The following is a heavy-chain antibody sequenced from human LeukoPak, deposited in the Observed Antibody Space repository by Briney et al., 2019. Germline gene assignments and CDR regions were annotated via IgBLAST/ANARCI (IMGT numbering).Heavy chain of an antibody. Sequence: TGGSLRLSCAASGFTFSSYWMSWVRQAPGKGLEWVANIKQDGSEKYYVDSVKGRFTISRDNAKNSLYLQMNSLRAEDTAVYYCARLWELWFGELSADYWGQGTLVTVSS. V-gene: IGHV3-7*01. CDR1: GFTFSSYW. D-gene: IGHD3-10*01. J-gene: IGHJ4*02. CDR2: IKQDGSEK. CDR3: ARLWELWFGELSADY.